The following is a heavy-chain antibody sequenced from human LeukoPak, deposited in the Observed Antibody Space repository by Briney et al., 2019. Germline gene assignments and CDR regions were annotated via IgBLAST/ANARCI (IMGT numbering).Heavy chain of an antibody. CDR2: ISGSGGST. Sequence: GGSLRLSCAASGFTFSSYAMSWVRQAPGKGLEWFSAISGSGGSTYYADSVKGRFTISRDNSKNTLYLQMNSLRAEDTVVYYCATQMGWDYYDSSGPSGDYWGQGTLVTVSS. CDR1: GFTFSSYA. V-gene: IGHV3-23*01. D-gene: IGHD3-22*01. J-gene: IGHJ4*02. CDR3: ATQMGWDYYDSSGPSGDY.